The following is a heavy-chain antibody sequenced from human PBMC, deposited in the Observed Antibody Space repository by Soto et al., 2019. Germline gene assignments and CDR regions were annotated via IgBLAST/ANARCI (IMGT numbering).Heavy chain of an antibody. J-gene: IGHJ5*02. CDR1: GYTFTSYD. Sequence: GASVKVSCKASGYTFTSYDINWVRQATGQGLEWMGWMNPNSGNTGYAQKFQGRVTMTRNTSISTAYMELSSLRSADTAVYYCARGVAGYCSGGSCENWFDPWGQGTLVTVSS. CDR2: MNPNSGNT. D-gene: IGHD2-15*01. CDR3: ARGVAGYCSGGSCENWFDP. V-gene: IGHV1-8*01.